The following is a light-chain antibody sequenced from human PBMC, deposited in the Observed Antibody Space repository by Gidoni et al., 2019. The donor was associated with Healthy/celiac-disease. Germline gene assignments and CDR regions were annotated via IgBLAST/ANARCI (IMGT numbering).Light chain of an antibody. CDR2: WAS. J-gene: IGKJ3*01. CDR1: QSVLYSSNNKNY. Sequence: DIVMTQSPDSLAVSLGERATINCKSSQSVLYSSNNKNYLAWYQQKPGQPPKLPISWASTRESGVPDRFSGSGSGTDFTLTISSLQAEDVAVYYCQQYYSTPFTFGPGTKVDIK. CDR3: QQYYSTPFT. V-gene: IGKV4-1*01.